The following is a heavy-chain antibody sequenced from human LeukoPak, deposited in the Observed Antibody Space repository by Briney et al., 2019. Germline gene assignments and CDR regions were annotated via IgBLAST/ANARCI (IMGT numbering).Heavy chain of an antibody. CDR1: TASINSYY. D-gene: IGHD5-18*01. CDR3: VRDGYTASHFFPDY. J-gene: IGHJ4*02. CDR2: IYTTGMT. V-gene: IGHV4-4*07. Sequence: SETLSLTCTVSTASINSYYWGSVRQPAGRGLEWIGRIYTTGMTQYDPSLQSRVTMSVDTSQKQFSLNLRSVTAADTAIYFCVRDGYTASHFFPDYWSQGVLVTVSS.